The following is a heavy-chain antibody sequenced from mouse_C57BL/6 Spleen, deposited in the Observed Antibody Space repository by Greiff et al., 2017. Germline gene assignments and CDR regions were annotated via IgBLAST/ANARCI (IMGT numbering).Heavy chain of an antibody. D-gene: IGHD1-1*01. V-gene: IGHV1-61*01. CDR1: GYTFTSYW. J-gene: IGHJ3*01. CDR2: IYPSDSET. Sequence: QVQLQQSGAELVRPGSSVKLSCKASGYTFTSYWMDWVKQRPGQGLEWIGNIYPSDSETHYNQKFKDKATLTVDKSSSTAYMQLSSLTSEDSAVYYCACSSLAWFAYWGQGTLVTVSA. CDR3: ACSSLAWFAY.